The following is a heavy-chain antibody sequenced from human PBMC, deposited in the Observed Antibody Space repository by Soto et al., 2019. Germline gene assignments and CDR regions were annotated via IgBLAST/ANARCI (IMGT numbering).Heavy chain of an antibody. CDR2: IYWNDDT. CDR3: AHRGYGNYPRDNWFDP. V-gene: IGHV2-5*01. J-gene: IGHJ5*02. D-gene: IGHD4-17*01. Sequence: SGPTLVNPTQTLTLTCTFSGLSLTTAGAGVGWIRQPPGKALEWLALIYWNDDTRYSPSLKSRLTITKDSPKNQVVLRMTNMDPVDTATYYCAHRGYGNYPRDNWFDPWGQGILVTVSS. CDR1: GLSLTTAGAG.